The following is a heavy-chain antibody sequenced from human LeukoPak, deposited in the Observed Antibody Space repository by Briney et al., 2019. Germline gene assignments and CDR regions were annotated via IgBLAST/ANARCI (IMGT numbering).Heavy chain of an antibody. J-gene: IGHJ4*02. D-gene: IGHD2-2*01. CDR3: ARGRWDIVVVPAAHGGYYFDY. V-gene: IGHV4-61*02. CDR2: IYTSGST. CDR1: GGSISSGSYY. Sequence: PSQTLSLTCTVSGGSISSGSYYWSWIRQPAGKGLESIGRIYTSGSTYYNPSLKSRVTISVDRSKNQFSLKLSSVTAADTAVYYCARGRWDIVVVPAAHGGYYFDYWGQGTLVTVSS.